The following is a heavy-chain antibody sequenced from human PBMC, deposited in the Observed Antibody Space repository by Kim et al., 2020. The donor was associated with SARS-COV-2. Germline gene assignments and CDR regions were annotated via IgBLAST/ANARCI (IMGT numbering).Heavy chain of an antibody. CDR2: IYYSGST. CDR3: ARGETGSALSG. CDR1: GGSISSYY. D-gene: IGHD3-9*01. Sequence: SETLSLTCTVSGGSISSYYWSWIRQPPGKGLEWIGYIYYSGSTNYNPSLKSRVTISVDTSKNQFSLKLSSVTAADTAVYYCARGETGSALSGWGQGTLVTVSS. J-gene: IGHJ4*02. V-gene: IGHV4-59*13.